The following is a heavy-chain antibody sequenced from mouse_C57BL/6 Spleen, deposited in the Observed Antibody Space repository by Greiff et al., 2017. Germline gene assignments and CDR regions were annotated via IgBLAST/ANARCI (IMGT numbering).Heavy chain of an antibody. D-gene: IGHD4-1*01. CDR1: GYTFTDHT. J-gene: IGHJ1*03. V-gene: IGHV1-78*01. Sequence: QVQLQQSDAELVKPGASVKISCKVSGYTFTDHTIHWMKQRPEQGLEWIGYIYPSDGSTKYNEKFKGNATLTADKSSITAYMQLNSLTSEDSAVYFCARSPNPGNLYFGVWGTGATVSVSS. CDR3: ARSPNPGNLYFGV. CDR2: IYPSDGST.